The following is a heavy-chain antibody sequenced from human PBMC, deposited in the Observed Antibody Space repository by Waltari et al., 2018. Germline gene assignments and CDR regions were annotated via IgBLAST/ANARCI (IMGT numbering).Heavy chain of an antibody. V-gene: IGHV4-39*01. CDR2: IYYSGST. CDR1: GGSISSSRYY. Sequence: QLQLQESGPGLVKPSETLSLTCTVSGGSISSSRYYWGWIRQPPGKGLEWIGSIYYSGSTYYNPSLKSRVTISVDTSKNQFSLKLSSVTAADTAVYYCARRRAYCGGDCYSHLYFDYWGQGTLVTVSS. CDR3: ARRRAYCGGDCYSHLYFDY. D-gene: IGHD2-21*02. J-gene: IGHJ4*02.